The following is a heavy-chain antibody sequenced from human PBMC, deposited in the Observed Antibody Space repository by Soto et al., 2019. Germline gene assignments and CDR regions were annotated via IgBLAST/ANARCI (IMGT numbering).Heavy chain of an antibody. CDR1: GYSFTSYW. J-gene: IGHJ4*02. V-gene: IGHV5-51*01. CDR2: IYPGDSDT. Sequence: GEALKISCKGSGYSFTSYWIGWVRQMPGKGLEWMGLIYPGDSDTRYSPSFQCQVTISADKSISTAYLQWSSLKASDTAMYYCARQGIEYSSSWLEYWGQGTMVTVSS. D-gene: IGHD6-6*01. CDR3: ARQGIEYSSSWLEY.